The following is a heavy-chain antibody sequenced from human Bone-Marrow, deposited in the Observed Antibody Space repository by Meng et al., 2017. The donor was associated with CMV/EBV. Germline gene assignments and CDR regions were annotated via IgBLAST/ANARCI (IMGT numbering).Heavy chain of an antibody. CDR1: GGSISSSSYY. Sequence: SETLSLTCTVSGGSISSSSYYWGWIRQPPGKGLEWIGSIYYSGSTYYNPSLKSRVTISVDTSKNQFSLKLSSVSAADTAVYYCAYEVASSLEYWGQGTLVTVSS. V-gene: IGHV4-39*07. CDR3: AYEVASSLEY. CDR2: IYYSGST. D-gene: IGHD6-13*01. J-gene: IGHJ4*02.